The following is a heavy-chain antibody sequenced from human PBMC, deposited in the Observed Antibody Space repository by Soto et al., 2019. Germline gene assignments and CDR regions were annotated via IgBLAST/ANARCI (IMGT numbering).Heavy chain of an antibody. CDR1: GGSVSSGSYY. D-gene: IGHD4-4*01. CDR3: ARDLGTVTTPGVFDYYYYGMDV. J-gene: IGHJ6*02. Sequence: QVQLQESGPGLVKPSETLSLTCTVSGGSVSSGSYYWSWIRQPPGKGLEWIGYIYYSGSTNYNPSLKSRVTISVDTSKNQFSLKLSSVTAADTAVYYCARDLGTVTTPGVFDYYYYGMDVWGQGTTVTVSS. CDR2: IYYSGST. V-gene: IGHV4-61*01.